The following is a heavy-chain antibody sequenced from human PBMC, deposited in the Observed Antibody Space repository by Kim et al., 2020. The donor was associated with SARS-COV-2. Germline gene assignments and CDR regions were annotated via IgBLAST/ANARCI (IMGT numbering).Heavy chain of an antibody. CDR3: ARVPIVGDLIFDY. Sequence: SETLSLTCTVSVGSVSSGSYYCSWIRQPPGKGLEWIGYIYYSGSTNYNPSLKSRVTISVDTSKNQFSLKLSSVTAADTAVYYCARVPIVGDLIFDYWGQGTLVTVSS. CDR2: IYYSGST. D-gene: IGHD1-26*01. J-gene: IGHJ4*02. CDR1: VGSVSSGSYY. V-gene: IGHV4-61*01.